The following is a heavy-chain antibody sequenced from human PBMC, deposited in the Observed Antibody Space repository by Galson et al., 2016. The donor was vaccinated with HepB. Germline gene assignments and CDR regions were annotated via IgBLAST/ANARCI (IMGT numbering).Heavy chain of an antibody. CDR2: VYYNEGT. Sequence: ETLSLTCTVSGGSVSGSYCSWIRHLPGKGLEWIGYVYYNEGTHYNPSLKSRVTISRDTSKNQFSLRLASVTAADTAVYYCATSTLYDVWSVPDGFDIWSQGTMVTVSS. CDR1: GGSVSGSY. CDR3: ATSTLYDVWSVPDGFDI. D-gene: IGHD3-3*01. V-gene: IGHV4-59*06. J-gene: IGHJ3*02.